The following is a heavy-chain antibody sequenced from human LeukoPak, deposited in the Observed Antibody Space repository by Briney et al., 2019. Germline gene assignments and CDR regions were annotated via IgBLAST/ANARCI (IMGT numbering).Heavy chain of an antibody. Sequence: PGGSLRLSCAASGFTFSSYEMNWVRQAPGKGLEWVSYISSSGSTIYYADSVKGRFTISRDNAKNSLCLQMNSLRAEDTAVYYCARGNVYGDYVDYWGQGTLVTVSS. D-gene: IGHD4-17*01. J-gene: IGHJ4*02. CDR3: ARGNVYGDYVDY. CDR2: ISSSGSTI. V-gene: IGHV3-48*03. CDR1: GFTFSSYE.